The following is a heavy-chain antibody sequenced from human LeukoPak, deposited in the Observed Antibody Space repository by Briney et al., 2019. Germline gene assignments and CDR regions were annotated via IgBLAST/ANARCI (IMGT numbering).Heavy chain of an antibody. Sequence: GGSLRLSCAASGFTFSSYAMSWVRQAPGKGLEWVSAISGSGGSTYYADSVKGRFTISRDNSKNTLYLQMNSLRAEDTAVYYCAKVTSSSWYSPDYFDYWGQGTLVTVSS. D-gene: IGHD6-13*01. V-gene: IGHV3-23*01. CDR3: AKVTSSSWYSPDYFDY. CDR1: GFTFSSYA. J-gene: IGHJ4*02. CDR2: ISGSGGST.